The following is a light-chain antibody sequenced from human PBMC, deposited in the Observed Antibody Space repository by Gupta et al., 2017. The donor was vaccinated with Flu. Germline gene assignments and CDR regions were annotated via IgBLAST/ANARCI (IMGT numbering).Light chain of an antibody. Sequence: DIVMTQTPLSLSVTPGQPASISCKSSQSLLHTDGKNYLCWYLQKPGQPPQLLLYEVSTRFYGVPARFSGSGSGTDFTLKISRGEAEDVGVYYCMQRMQLPLVFGQGTKVEIK. CDR1: QSLLHTDGKNY. CDR2: EVS. CDR3: MQRMQLPLV. V-gene: IGKV2D-29*01. J-gene: IGKJ1*01.